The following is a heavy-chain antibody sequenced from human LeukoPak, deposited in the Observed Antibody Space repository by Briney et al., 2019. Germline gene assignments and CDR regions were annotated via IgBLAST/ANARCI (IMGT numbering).Heavy chain of an antibody. V-gene: IGHV3-23*01. CDR2: ISGSGGST. J-gene: IGHJ3*02. Sequence: GGSLRLSCAASGFTFSSYAMSWVRQAPGKGLEWVSAISGSGGSTYYADSVKGRFTISRDNSKNTLYLQMNSLRAEDTAVYYCTRDPPNDYGDYGGVGGTVSAFDIWGQGTMVTVSS. D-gene: IGHD4-17*01. CDR1: GFTFSSYA. CDR3: TRDPPNDYGDYGGVGGTVSAFDI.